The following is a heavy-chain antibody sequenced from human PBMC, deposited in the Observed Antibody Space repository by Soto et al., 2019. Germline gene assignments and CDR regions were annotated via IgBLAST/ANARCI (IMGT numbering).Heavy chain of an antibody. D-gene: IGHD3-3*01. CDR3: ARDTYYDFWSGFRKVDY. CDR1: GGSFSGYY. CDR2: INHSGST. V-gene: IGHV4-34*01. Sequence: SETLSLTCAVYGGSFSGYYWSWIRQPPGKGLEWIGEINHSGSTNYNPSLKSRVTISVDTSKNQFSLKLSSVTAADTAVYYCARDTYYDFWSGFRKVDYWGQGTLVTVSS. J-gene: IGHJ4*02.